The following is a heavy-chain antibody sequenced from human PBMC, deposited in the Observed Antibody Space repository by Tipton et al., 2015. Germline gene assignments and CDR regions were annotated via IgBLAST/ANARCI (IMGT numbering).Heavy chain of an antibody. Sequence: SLRLSCAASGFTFSGYSVNWVRQAPGRGLEWVAYISSRSTTIFYADSVKGRFTISRDNAKKSLYLQMNSLRGEDTAVYYCARSRGFDYWGQGTLVTVSS. J-gene: IGHJ4*02. CDR2: ISSRSTTI. CDR3: ARSRGFDY. V-gene: IGHV3-48*01. D-gene: IGHD3-10*01. CDR1: GFTFSGYS.